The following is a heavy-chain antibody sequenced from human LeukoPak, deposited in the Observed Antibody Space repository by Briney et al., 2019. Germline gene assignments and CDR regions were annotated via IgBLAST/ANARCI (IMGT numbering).Heavy chain of an antibody. D-gene: IGHD2-2*01. CDR3: AREGCSSTSCRLGNWFDP. Sequence: SETLSLTCTVSGGSISSYYWSWIRQPPGKGLEWIGYIYYSGSTNYNPSLKSRVTISVDTSKNQFSLKLSSVTAADTAVYYCAREGCSSTSCRLGNWFDPWGQGTLVTVSS. J-gene: IGHJ5*02. V-gene: IGHV4-59*01. CDR2: IYYSGST. CDR1: GGSISSYY.